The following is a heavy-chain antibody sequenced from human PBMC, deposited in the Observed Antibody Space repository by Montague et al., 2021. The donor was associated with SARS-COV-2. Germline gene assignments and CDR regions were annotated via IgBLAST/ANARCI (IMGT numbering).Heavy chain of an antibody. D-gene: IGHD3-9*01. CDR3: ARESLHLTGYYNDYSDY. V-gene: IGHV4-61*02. Sequence: TLSLTCTVSGGSISSGSYYWNWIRQPAGKGLEWIGRIYTSGSTNYNPSLKSRVTISVDTSKNQFSLKLSSVTAADTAVYYCARESLHLTGYYNDYSDYWGQGTLATVSS. J-gene: IGHJ4*02. CDR1: GGSISSGSYY. CDR2: IYTSGST.